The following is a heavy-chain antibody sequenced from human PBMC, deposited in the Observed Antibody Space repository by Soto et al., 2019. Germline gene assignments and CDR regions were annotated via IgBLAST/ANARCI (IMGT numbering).Heavy chain of an antibody. V-gene: IGHV3-30*18. D-gene: IGHD3-10*01. J-gene: IGHJ4*02. CDR3: AKATYGLYFDY. Sequence: GGSLRLSCAASGFTFSSYGMHWVRQAPGKGLEWVAVISYDGSNKYYADSVKGRFTISRDNSKNTLYLQMNSLRAEDTAVYYCAKATYGLYFDYWGQGTLVTSPQ. CDR2: ISYDGSNK. CDR1: GFTFSSYG.